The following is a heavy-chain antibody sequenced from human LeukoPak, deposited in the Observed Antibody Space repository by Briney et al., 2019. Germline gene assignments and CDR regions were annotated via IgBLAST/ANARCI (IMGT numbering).Heavy chain of an antibody. Sequence: GGSLRLSCAASGFTFSSYAMSWVRQAPGKGLEWVSAISGSGGSTYYADSVKGRFTISRDNSKNTLYLQMNSLRAEDTAVYYCAKVFSAPGTSWLDPWGQGTLVTASS. J-gene: IGHJ5*02. CDR2: ISGSGGST. V-gene: IGHV3-23*01. CDR3: AKVFSAPGTSWLDP. CDR1: GFTFSSYA. D-gene: IGHD6-6*01.